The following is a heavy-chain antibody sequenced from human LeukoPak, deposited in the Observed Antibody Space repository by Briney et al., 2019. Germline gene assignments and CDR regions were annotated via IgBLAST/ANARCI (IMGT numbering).Heavy chain of an antibody. CDR1: GASISTYY. V-gene: IGHV4-59*01. J-gene: IGHJ4*02. CDR3: AGGVAHCSSTSCYGIDY. D-gene: IGHD2-2*01. CDR2: IYYGGST. Sequence: SETLSLTCTVSGASISTYYWSWIRQPPGKGLEWIGYIYYGGSTIYNPSLKSRVTISVDTSKNQFSLRLSSVTAADTAVYYCAGGVAHCSSTSCYGIDYWGQGTLVTVSS.